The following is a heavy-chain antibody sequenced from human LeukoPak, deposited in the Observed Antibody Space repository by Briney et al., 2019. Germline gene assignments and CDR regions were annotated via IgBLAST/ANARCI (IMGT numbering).Heavy chain of an antibody. D-gene: IGHD2-8*01. Sequence: GGSLRLSCAASGFTFSSYAMHLVRQAPGKGLEWVAVISYDGSNKYYADSVKGRFTISRDNSKNTLYLQMNSLRAEDTAVYYCARYCTNGVCSYFDYWGQGTLVTVSS. V-gene: IGHV3-30-3*01. J-gene: IGHJ4*02. CDR3: ARYCTNGVCSYFDY. CDR1: GFTFSSYA. CDR2: ISYDGSNK.